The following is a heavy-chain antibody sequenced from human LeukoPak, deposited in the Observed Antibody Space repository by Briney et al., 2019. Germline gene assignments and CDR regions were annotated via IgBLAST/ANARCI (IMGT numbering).Heavy chain of an antibody. CDR2: IYYSGST. V-gene: IGHV4-59*01. Sequence: SETLSLTCTVSGGSISSYYWSWIRQPPGKGLERIGYIYYSGSTNYNPSLKSRVTISVDTSKNQFSLKLSSVTAADTAVYYCARGTYYYDSSGYYYRYYFDYWGQGTLVTVSS. D-gene: IGHD3-22*01. J-gene: IGHJ4*02. CDR3: ARGTYYYDSSGYYYRYYFDY. CDR1: GGSISSYY.